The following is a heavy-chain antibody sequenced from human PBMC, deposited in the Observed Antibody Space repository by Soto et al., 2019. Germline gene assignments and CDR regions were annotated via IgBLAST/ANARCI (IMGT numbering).Heavy chain of an antibody. J-gene: IGHJ5*02. CDR2: IFPADSDT. CDR1: GYNFDTSW. D-gene: IGHD2-21*01. Sequence: GESLTISCKGSGYNFDTSWIGWVRQMPGKGLEWMGIIFPADSDTRYSPSFQGQVTLSVDKSISTAFLQWSSLRASDTAIYYCARYHVVIDEINQFDPWGQGAPVTISS. CDR3: ARYHVVIDEINQFDP. V-gene: IGHV5-51*01.